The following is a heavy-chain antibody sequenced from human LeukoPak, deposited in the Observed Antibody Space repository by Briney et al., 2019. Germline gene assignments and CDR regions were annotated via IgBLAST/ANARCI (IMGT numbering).Heavy chain of an antibody. CDR1: GFTFSSYA. Sequence: GGSLRLSCAASGFTFSSYAMSWVRQAPGKGLGWVSAISGSGGSTYYADSVKGRFTISRDNSKNTLYLQMNSLRAEDTAVYYCAKYGVPAAMQYGMDVWGQGTTVTVSS. CDR3: AKYGVPAAMQYGMDV. CDR2: ISGSGGST. J-gene: IGHJ6*02. D-gene: IGHD2-2*01. V-gene: IGHV3-23*01.